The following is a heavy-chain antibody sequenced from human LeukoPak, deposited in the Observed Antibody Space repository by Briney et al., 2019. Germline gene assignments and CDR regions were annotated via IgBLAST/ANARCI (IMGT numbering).Heavy chain of an antibody. CDR1: GFTFSSYD. CDR2: ISTNGGST. J-gene: IGHJ4*02. Sequence: PGGSLRLSCTASGFTFSSYDMSWVRQAPGKGLEYVSGISTNGGSTYYADSVKGRFTISRDNSKNTLFLQMGSLRAEDMAVYYCARGGGRNTTMVWAFDYWGQGTLVTVSS. V-gene: IGHV3-64*02. D-gene: IGHD5-18*01. CDR3: ARGGGRNTTMVWAFDY.